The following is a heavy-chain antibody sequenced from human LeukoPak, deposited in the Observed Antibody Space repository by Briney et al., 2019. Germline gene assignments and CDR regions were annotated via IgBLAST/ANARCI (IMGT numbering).Heavy chain of an antibody. CDR3: AKDRGSRYCSSTSCTYYYYYYGMDV. CDR2: ISGSGGST. J-gene: IGHJ6*02. Sequence: GGSLRLSCAASGFTSSSYAMSWVRQAPGKGLEWVSAISGSGGSTYYADSVKGRFTISRDNSKNTLYLQMNSLRAEDTAVYYCAKDRGSRYCSSTSCTYYYYYYGMDVWGQGTTVTVSS. V-gene: IGHV3-23*01. D-gene: IGHD2-2*01. CDR1: GFTSSSYA.